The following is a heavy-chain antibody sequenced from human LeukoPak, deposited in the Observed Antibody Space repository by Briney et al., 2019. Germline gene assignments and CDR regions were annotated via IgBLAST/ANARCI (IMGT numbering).Heavy chain of an antibody. Sequence: PSETLSLTCTVSGGSISSGDYYWSWIRQPPGKGLEWIGYIYYSGYTHYNPSLKSRVTISVDTSRNQFSLKLSSVTATDTAVYYCVRDPRYFDRGVIYWGQGTLVTVSS. D-gene: IGHD3-9*01. CDR1: GGSISSGDYY. CDR3: VRDPRYFDRGVIY. J-gene: IGHJ4*02. CDR2: IYYSGYT. V-gene: IGHV4-30-4*01.